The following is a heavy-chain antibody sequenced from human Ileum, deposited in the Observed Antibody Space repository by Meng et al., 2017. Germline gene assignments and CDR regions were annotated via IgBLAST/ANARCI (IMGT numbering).Heavy chain of an antibody. D-gene: IGHD3-10*01. V-gene: IGHV4-4*02. J-gene: IGHJ4*02. CDR1: GGSISSSIW. CDR3: ARGVVSGSHYNTY. Sequence: QVQLQESGPGLVKPSGTLSLTCAVSGGSISSSIWWSWVRQPPEKGLEWIGEIHQSGTTNYSPSLKSRLTISVDKSKNRFSLKLQSVTAADTAVYFCARGVVSGSHYNTYWGQGILVTVSS. CDR2: IHQSGTT.